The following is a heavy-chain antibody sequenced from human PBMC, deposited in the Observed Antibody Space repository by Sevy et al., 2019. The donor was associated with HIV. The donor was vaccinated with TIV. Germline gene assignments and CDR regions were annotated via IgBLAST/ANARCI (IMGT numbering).Heavy chain of an antibody. CDR3: ARLTTRPTSDLYGMDV. J-gene: IGHJ6*02. CDR2: INPNDGVT. D-gene: IGHD4-17*01. CDR1: GYTFSDYY. Sequence: ASVKVSCKASGYTFSDYYIHWVPQAPGQGLEWMAWINPNDGVTHYAQRFQGGVTLTRDTSVSTAYMELRGLRYDDTAIYYCARLTTRPTSDLYGMDVSGQWTAVTVSS. V-gene: IGHV1-2*02.